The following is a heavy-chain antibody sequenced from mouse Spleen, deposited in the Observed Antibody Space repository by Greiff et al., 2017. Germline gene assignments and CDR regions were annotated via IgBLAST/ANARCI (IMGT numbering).Heavy chain of an antibody. V-gene: IGHV1-62-2*01. Sequence: QVHVKQSGAELVKPGASVKLSCKASGYTFTEYTIHWVKQRSGQGLEWIGWFYPGSGSIKYNEKFKDKATLTADKSSSTVYMELSRLTSEDSAVYFCARHEVLYYGSSYWYFDVWGTGTTVTVSS. CDR1: GYTFTEYT. J-gene: IGHJ1*03. D-gene: IGHD1-1*01. CDR2: FYPGSGSI. CDR3: ARHEVLYYGSSYWYFDV.